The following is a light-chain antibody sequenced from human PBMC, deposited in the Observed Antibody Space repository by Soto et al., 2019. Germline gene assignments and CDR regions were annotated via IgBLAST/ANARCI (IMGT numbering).Light chain of an antibody. Sequence: EIVLTQSPGTLSLSPGERATLSCRASQSVSSSYLAWYQQKPGQAPRLLIYGASTRATGIPDRFSGSVSGTDFTLTISRLEVDDFAVYDCQQYRRSPHELTFGPGTKVD. CDR1: QSVSSSY. J-gene: IGKJ3*01. CDR3: QQYRRSPHELT. V-gene: IGKV3-20*01. CDR2: GAS.